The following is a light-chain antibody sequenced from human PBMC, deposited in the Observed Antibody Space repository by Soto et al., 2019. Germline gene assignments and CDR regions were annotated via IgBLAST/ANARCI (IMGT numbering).Light chain of an antibody. J-gene: IGKJ1*01. CDR1: QTVSSN. CDR2: GAS. Sequence: PGERATLSCGASQTVSSNYLAWYQQRPVQAPRLLIYGASTRATGIPARFSGSGSGTEFTLTISSLQSEDFAVYYCQQYNNWPRTFGQGTKVDIK. V-gene: IGKV3-15*01. CDR3: QQYNNWPRT.